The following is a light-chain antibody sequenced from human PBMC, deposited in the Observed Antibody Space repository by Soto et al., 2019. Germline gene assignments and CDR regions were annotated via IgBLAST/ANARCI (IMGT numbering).Light chain of an antibody. J-gene: IGLJ1*01. CDR1: GSDVGAYNL. Sequence: SVLKRAAYVYGAPGESITISCDGTGSDVGAYNLVSWYQQHPGKAPKLIICEVNTRPSGISNRFSGSKSGDTASLTISWLQAEDEADYFCCSYAGTVAYVFGTGTKVTVL. CDR2: EVN. V-gene: IGLV2-23*02. CDR3: CSYAGTVAYV.